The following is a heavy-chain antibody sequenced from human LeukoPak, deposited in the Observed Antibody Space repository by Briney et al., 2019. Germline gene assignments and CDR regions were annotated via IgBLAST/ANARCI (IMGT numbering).Heavy chain of an antibody. V-gene: IGHV3-74*01. CDR1: GFTFSRYW. D-gene: IGHD3-3*01. J-gene: IGHJ3*01. CDR3: AKARFSGMGGILS. Sequence: GGPLRLSCAASGFTFSRYWMHWVRHAPGKGLVWVARIYSDGSTTSGADSVKGRFTISRDNAKNTLYLQMNSLRAEDTAVYYCAKARFSGMGGILSWGQGTMVTVSS. CDR2: IYSDGSTT.